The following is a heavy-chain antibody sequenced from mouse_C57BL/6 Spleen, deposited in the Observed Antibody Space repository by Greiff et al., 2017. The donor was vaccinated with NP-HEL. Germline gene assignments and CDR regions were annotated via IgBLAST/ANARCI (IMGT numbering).Heavy chain of an antibody. D-gene: IGHD2-5*01. V-gene: IGHV1-26*01. Sequence: VQLQQSGPELVKPGASVKISCKASGYTFTDYYMNWVKQSHGKSLEWIGDINPNNGGTSYNQKFKGKATLTVDKSSSTAYMELRSLTSEDSAVYYCARGLYSNFYAMGYWGQGTSVTVSS. CDR2: INPNNGGT. J-gene: IGHJ4*01. CDR1: GYTFTDYY. CDR3: ARGLYSNFYAMGY.